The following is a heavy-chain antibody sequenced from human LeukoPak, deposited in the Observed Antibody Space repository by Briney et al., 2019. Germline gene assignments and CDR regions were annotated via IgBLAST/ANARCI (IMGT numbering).Heavy chain of an antibody. CDR3: AELGITMIGGV. V-gene: IGHV3-30*04. J-gene: IGHJ6*04. D-gene: IGHD3-10*02. CDR1: GFTFSRNA. Sequence: PGGSLRLSCAASGFTFSRNAMHWVRQTPGKGLEWVAVISYDGSTTYYSDSVKGRFTISRDNAKNSLYLQMNSLRAEDTAVYYCAELGITMIGGVWGKGTTVTISS. CDR2: ISYDGSTT.